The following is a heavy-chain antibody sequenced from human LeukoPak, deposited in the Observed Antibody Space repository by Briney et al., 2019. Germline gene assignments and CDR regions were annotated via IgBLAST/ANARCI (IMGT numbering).Heavy chain of an antibody. CDR1: GYTFTGYY. J-gene: IGHJ5*02. Sequence: ASVKVSSKASGYTFTGYYIHWVRQAPGQGLEWMGWINPNSGSTNYAQKFQGRVTMTRDTSFSTAYMELSRLSSDDTAVYYCARIGKQLNWFDPWGQGTLVTVSS. CDR2: INPNSGST. V-gene: IGHV1-2*02. CDR3: ARIGKQLNWFDP. D-gene: IGHD6-13*01.